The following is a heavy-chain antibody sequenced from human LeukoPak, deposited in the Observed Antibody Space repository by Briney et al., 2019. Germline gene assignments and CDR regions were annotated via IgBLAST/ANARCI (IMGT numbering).Heavy chain of an antibody. CDR3: ARDESGDNDAFDI. D-gene: IGHD2-21*01. J-gene: IGHJ3*02. Sequence: GGSLRLSCAASGFTFSSYAMHWVRQAPGKGLEWVAVISYDGSNKYYADSVKGRFTISRGNAKNSLYLQMNSLRVEDTAVYYCARDESGDNDAFDIWGQGTMVTVSS. CDR2: ISYDGSNK. CDR1: GFTFSSYA. V-gene: IGHV3-30-3*01.